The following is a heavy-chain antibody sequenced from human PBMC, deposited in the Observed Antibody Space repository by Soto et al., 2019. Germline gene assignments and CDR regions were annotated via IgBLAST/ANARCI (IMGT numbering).Heavy chain of an antibody. CDR1: GYTFTNYG. Sequence: QVQLVQSGAEVKKPGASVKVSCKASGYTFTNYGISWVRQAPGQGLEWMGWVTGYDGNANYAQRCQGRVTMTTDTSTNTAYMDLRRLSSDDTAVYYCARTTHEEPTFDYWGQGTLVTVSS. CDR3: ARTTHEEPTFDY. CDR2: VTGYDGNA. J-gene: IGHJ4*02. V-gene: IGHV1-18*01. D-gene: IGHD1-26*01.